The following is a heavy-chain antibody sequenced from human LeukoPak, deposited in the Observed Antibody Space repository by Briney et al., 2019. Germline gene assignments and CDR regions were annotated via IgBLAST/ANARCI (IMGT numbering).Heavy chain of an antibody. V-gene: IGHV3-21*01. CDR2: ISSSGSYI. D-gene: IGHD3-10*01. CDR1: GFTFISYS. J-gene: IGHJ3*02. Sequence: GGSLRLSCAVSGFTFISYSMSWVRQAPGKGLEWVSSISSSGSYISYADSVKGRFTISRDNAQNSLYLQMNSLRAEDTAVYYCARSWRDGSGNYYPYDAFDIWGQGTMVTVSS. CDR3: ARSWRDGSGNYYPYDAFDI.